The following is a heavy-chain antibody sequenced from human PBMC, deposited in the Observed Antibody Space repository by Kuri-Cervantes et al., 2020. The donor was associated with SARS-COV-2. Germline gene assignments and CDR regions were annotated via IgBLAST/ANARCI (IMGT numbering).Heavy chain of an antibody. Sequence: SETLSLTCTVSGGSISSSSYYWGWIRQPPGKGLEWIGSIYYSGSTYYNPSHKSRVTISVDTSKNQFSLKLSSVAAADTAVYYCARGGSTRSLDYWGQGTLVTVSS. D-gene: IGHD2-2*01. CDR1: GGSISSSSYY. CDR2: IYYSGST. CDR3: ARGGSTRSLDY. J-gene: IGHJ4*02. V-gene: IGHV4-39*07.